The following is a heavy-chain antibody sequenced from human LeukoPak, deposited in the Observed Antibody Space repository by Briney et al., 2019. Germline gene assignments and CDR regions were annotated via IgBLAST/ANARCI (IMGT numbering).Heavy chain of an antibody. CDR3: ARGMELWLKSYYYYYMDV. J-gene: IGHJ6*03. D-gene: IGHD5-18*01. Sequence: SETLSLTCTVSGGSISSYYWSWIRQPAGKGLEWIGRIYTSGSTNYSPSLKSRVTMSVDTSKNQFSLKLSSVTAADTAVYYCARGMELWLKSYYYYYMDVWSKGTTVTVSS. CDR2: IYTSGST. CDR1: GGSISSYY. V-gene: IGHV4-4*07.